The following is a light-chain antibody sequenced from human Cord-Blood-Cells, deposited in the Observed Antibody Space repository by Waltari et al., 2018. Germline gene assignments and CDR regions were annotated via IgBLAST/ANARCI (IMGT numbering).Light chain of an antibody. V-gene: IGKV3-15*01. CDR3: QQYNNWPPWT. CDR2: GAS. Sequence: EIVMTQSPATLSVSPGERATLSCRASQSVSSNLAWYQQKPGQAPRLLTYGASTRATGIPAKFSGSGSGTEFTLTISRLQSEDFAVYYCQQYNNWPPWTFGQGTKVEIK. J-gene: IGKJ1*01. CDR1: QSVSSN.